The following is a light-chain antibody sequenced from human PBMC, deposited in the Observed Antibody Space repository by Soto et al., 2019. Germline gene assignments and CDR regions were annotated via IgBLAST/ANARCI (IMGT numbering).Light chain of an antibody. Sequence: ETVLTQSPGTVSLSPGERATLSCRAXQTIRSNYLAWYRQTPGQAPRLLIYGASNRATGIADRFSGSGSGTDFTLIISRLEPEDFALYYCQQYGSSPWTFGQGTKVEIK. CDR2: GAS. CDR3: QQYGSSPWT. CDR1: QTIRSNY. J-gene: IGKJ1*01. V-gene: IGKV3-20*01.